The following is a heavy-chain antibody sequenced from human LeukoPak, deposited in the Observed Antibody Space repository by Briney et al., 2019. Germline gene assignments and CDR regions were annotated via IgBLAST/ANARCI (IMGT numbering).Heavy chain of an antibody. Sequence: PGGSLRLSCAASGFTFSDYYMSWIRQAPGKGLEWISYISSGATTTYYADSVKGRFTISRDNAGNSLYLQINSLRVDDTAVYYCAKGTVGAKYWGQGTLVIVSS. J-gene: IGHJ4*02. CDR2: ISSGATTT. CDR3: AKGTVGAKY. D-gene: IGHD1-26*01. V-gene: IGHV3-11*04. CDR1: GFTFSDYY.